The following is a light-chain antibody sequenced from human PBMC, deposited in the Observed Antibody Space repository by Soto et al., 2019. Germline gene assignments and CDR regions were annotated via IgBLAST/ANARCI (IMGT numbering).Light chain of an antibody. CDR3: CSYAGYSTYV. CDR2: DVT. V-gene: IGLV2-23*02. J-gene: IGLJ1*01. Sequence: QSGLTQPASVSGSPGQSITISCTGTSSDVGSYNLVSWYQQHPGKAPKLMIYDVTKRTSGLSNRFSGSKSGNTASLTISGLQAEDEGDYYCCSYAGYSTYVFGTGTKLTVL. CDR1: SSDVGSYNL.